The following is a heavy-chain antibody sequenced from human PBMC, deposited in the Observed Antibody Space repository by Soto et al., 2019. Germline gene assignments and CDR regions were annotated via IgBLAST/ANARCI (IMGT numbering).Heavy chain of an antibody. V-gene: IGHV3-33*01. CDR1: GFTFSSYG. CDR2: IWYDGSNK. J-gene: IGHJ6*02. D-gene: IGHD1-7*01. Sequence: GGSLRLSCAASGFTFSSYGMHWVRQAPGKGLEWVAVIWYDGSNKYYADSVKGRFTISRDNSKNTLYLQMNSLRAEDTAVYYCARAVGITGTTFHGMDVWGQGTTVTVSS. CDR3: ARAVGITGTTFHGMDV.